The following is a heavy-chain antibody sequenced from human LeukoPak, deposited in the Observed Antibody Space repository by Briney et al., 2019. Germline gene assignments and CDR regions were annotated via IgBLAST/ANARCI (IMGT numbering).Heavy chain of an antibody. V-gene: IGHV1-18*01. CDR2: ISTYNGNT. D-gene: IGHD1-26*01. CDR1: GYTFTSYG. CDR3: ARDDSGSPDY. Sequence: VASVKVSCKASGYTFTSYGMSWVRQAPGQGLEWMGWISTYNGNTNYAQKLQGRVTMTTDTSTSTAYMELRSLRSDDTAVYYCARDDSGSPDYWGQGTLVTVSS. J-gene: IGHJ4*02.